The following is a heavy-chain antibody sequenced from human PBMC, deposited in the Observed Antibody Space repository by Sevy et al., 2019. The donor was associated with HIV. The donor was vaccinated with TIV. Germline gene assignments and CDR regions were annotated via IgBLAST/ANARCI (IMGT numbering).Heavy chain of an antibody. CDR3: VGPKLTYSSGWHYFDY. CDR1: GASISSTDYY. D-gene: IGHD6-19*01. J-gene: IGHJ4*02. V-gene: IGHV4-39*01. CDR2: IHHGGYT. Sequence: SETLSLTCTVSGASISSTDYYWGWMRQSPGKGLEWIASIHHGGYTFYNPSLKSRVSISADTSKNQFSLKPRFVSAAETSIYYCVGPKLTYSSGWHYFDYWGQGTVVTVSS.